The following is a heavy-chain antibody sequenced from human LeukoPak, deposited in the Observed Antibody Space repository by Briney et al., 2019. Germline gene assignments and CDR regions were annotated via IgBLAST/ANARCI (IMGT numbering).Heavy chain of an antibody. CDR2: IYTSGST. V-gene: IGHV4-4*07. D-gene: IGHD4/OR15-4a*01. CDR1: GGSISNYY. J-gene: IGHJ3*02. Sequence: NPSETLSLTCTVSGGSISNYYWSWIRQPAGKGLEWIGRIYTSGSTNYNPSLKSRVTMSVDTSKNQFSLKLSSVTAADTAVYYCARGAPVLQNAFDIWGQGTMVTVSS. CDR3: ARGAPVLQNAFDI.